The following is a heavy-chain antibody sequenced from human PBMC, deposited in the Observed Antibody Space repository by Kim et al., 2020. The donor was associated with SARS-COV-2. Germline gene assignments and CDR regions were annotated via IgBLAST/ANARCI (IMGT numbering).Heavy chain of an antibody. CDR1: GFTFDDYA. CDR3: AKVGPPLEWLFFDY. J-gene: IGHJ4*02. Sequence: GGSLRLSCAASGFTFDDYAMHWVRQAPGKGLEWVSLISGDGGSTYYADSVKGRFTISRDNSKNSLYLQMNSLRTEDTALYYCAKVGPPLEWLFFDYWGQGTLVTVSS. D-gene: IGHD3-3*01. CDR2: ISGDGGST. V-gene: IGHV3-43*02.